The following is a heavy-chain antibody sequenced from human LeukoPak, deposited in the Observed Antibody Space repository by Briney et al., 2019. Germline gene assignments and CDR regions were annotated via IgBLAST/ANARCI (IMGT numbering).Heavy chain of an antibody. CDR1: GGSFSGYY. CDR2: INHSGST. CDR3: ARGRGRFDP. V-gene: IGHV4-34*01. J-gene: IGHJ5*02. D-gene: IGHD3-10*01. Sequence: SETLSLTCAVYGGSFSGYYWSWICQPPGKGLEWIGEINHSGSTNYNPSLKSRVTISVDTSKNQFSLKLSSVTAADTAVYYCARGRGRFDPWGQGTLVTVSS.